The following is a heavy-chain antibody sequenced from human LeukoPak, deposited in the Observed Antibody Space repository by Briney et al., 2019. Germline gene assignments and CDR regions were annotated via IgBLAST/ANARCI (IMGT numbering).Heavy chain of an antibody. CDR1: GFTFSSYA. Sequence: GGSLRLSCAASGFTFSSYAMHWVRQAPGKGLEWVAVISYDGSNKYYADSVKGRFTISRDNSKNTLYLQMNSLRAEDTAVYYCARGRYFRRAFDYWGQGTLVTVSS. CDR2: ISYDGSNK. V-gene: IGHV3-30-3*01. D-gene: IGHD2/OR15-2a*01. CDR3: ARGRYFRRAFDY. J-gene: IGHJ4*02.